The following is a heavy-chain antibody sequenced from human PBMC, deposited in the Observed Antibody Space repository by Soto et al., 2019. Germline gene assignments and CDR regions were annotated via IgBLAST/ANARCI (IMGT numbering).Heavy chain of an antibody. J-gene: IGHJ3*02. CDR3: AREGTGGAFDI. Sequence: VASVKVSCKASGGTFSNYAISWVRQAPGQRLEWMGGIIPIFGTANYAQKFQGRVTITADESTSTAYMELSSLRSEDTAVYYCAREGTGGAFDIWGQGTMVTVS. V-gene: IGHV1-69*13. CDR1: GGTFSNYA. CDR2: IIPIFGTA.